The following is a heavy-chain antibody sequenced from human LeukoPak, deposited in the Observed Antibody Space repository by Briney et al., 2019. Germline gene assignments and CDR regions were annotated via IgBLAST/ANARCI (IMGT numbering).Heavy chain of an antibody. CDR2: IYHSGST. V-gene: IGHV4-38-2*02. CDR1: GYSISSGYY. CDR3: ARGPSSWSDV. Sequence: SETLSLTCTVSGYSISSGYYWGWIRQPPGKGLEWIGSIYHSGSTDYNPSLKSRVTMSVDTSKNQFSLKLTSVTAADTAVYYCARGPSSWSDVWGQGTTVTVSS. J-gene: IGHJ6*02. D-gene: IGHD6-13*01.